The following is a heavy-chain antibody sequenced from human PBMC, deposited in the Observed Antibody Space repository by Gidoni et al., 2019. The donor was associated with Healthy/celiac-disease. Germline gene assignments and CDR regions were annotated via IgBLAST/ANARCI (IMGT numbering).Heavy chain of an antibody. CDR1: GFTFSSYS. V-gene: IGHV3-48*01. D-gene: IGHD3-10*01. CDR2: ISSSSNNI. Sequence: EVQLVESGGGLVQPGGSLSLSCATSGFTFSSYSMNWVRQAPGKGLGWVSYISSSSNNIYYADVVKGLSTISRDNAKNSLSLQMSSLRAEDTAVYYGARFMGGGDMDVWGQGTTVTVSS. CDR3: ARFMGGGDMDV. J-gene: IGHJ6*02.